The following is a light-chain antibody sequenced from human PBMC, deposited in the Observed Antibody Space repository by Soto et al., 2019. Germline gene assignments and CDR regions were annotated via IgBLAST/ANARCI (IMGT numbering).Light chain of an antibody. CDR3: QLYNSYSWT. V-gene: IGKV1-5*01. CDR2: HAS. CDR1: QNIGRW. Sequence: KQMNQSPSTLSASLGDRVTISCRASQNIGRWLAWYQQKPGTAPNLLIYHASNLRGGVPSRFSGGGSGTEFTLTISSLQPDDIATYSCQLYNSYSWTFGQVSKVDIK. J-gene: IGKJ1*01.